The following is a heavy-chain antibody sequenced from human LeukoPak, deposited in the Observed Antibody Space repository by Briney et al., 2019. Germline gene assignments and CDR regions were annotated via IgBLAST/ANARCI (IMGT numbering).Heavy chain of an antibody. CDR1: GFTFSSYA. D-gene: IGHD6-6*01. CDR2: ISYDGSNK. J-gene: IGHJ4*02. CDR3: ARSPEQLALYY. Sequence: GRSLRLSCAASGFTFSSYATHWVRQAPGKGLEWVAVISYDGSNKYYADSVKGRFTISRDNSKNTLYLQMNSLRAEDTAVYYCARSPEQLALYYWGQGTLVTVSS. V-gene: IGHV3-30-3*01.